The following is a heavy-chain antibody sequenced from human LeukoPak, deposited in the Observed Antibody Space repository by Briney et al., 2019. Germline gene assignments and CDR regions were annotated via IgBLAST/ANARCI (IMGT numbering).Heavy chain of an antibody. CDR2: ISSSSSYM. D-gene: IGHD5-12*01. J-gene: IGHJ6*02. V-gene: IGHV3-21*01. Sequence: GGSLRLSCAASGFTFSSCSMNWVRQAPGKGLEWVSSISSSSSYMYYTDSVKGRFTIPRDNARNSLYLQMNSLTAEDTAVYYCAREPSGRYYYSYGLDVWGQGTTVTVSS. CDR3: AREPSGRYYYSYGLDV. CDR1: GFTFSSCS.